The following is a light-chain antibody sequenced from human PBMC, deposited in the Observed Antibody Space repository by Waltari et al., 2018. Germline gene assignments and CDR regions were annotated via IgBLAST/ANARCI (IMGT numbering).Light chain of an antibody. J-gene: IGLJ3*02. Sequence: QAVVTQEPSLTVSPGGTVTLTCGSSTGASTSGHFPYCIQQKPGQAPRTLIYDTSNRHSLTPARFSGSLLGGKAALTLSGAQPEDEAEYYCLLFYSGAQVFGGGTKLTVL. CDR3: LLFYSGAQV. CDR1: TGASTSGHF. V-gene: IGLV7-46*01. CDR2: DTS.